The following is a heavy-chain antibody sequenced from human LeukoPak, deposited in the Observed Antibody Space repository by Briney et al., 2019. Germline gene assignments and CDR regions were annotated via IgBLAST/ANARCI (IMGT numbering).Heavy chain of an antibody. CDR1: GYTFTGYY. J-gene: IGHJ4*02. CDR2: INPNSGGT. Sequence: GASVKVSCKASGYTFTGYYMHWVRQAPGQGLEWMGWINPNSGGTNYARKFQGRVTMTRDTSISTAYMELSRLRSDDTAVYYCARGWRNTYYYGSGSYVYWGQGTLVTVSS. D-gene: IGHD3-10*01. CDR3: ARGWRNTYYYGSGSYVY. V-gene: IGHV1-2*02.